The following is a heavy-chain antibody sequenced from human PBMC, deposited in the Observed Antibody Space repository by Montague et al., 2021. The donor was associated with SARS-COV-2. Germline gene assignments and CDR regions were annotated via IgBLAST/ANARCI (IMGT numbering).Heavy chain of an antibody. J-gene: IGHJ5*02. CDR2: IYYSGST. Sequence: TLSLTCTVSGGSISSGGYYWSWIRQHPGKGLEWIGYIYYSGSTNYNPSLKSRLTISVDTSKNQFSLKLSSVTAADTAVYFCAKGLHMNETRGLRTGWFDPWGQGTLVTVSS. V-gene: IGHV4-31*03. CDR1: GGSISSGGYY. D-gene: IGHD7-27*01. CDR3: AKGLHMNETRGLRTGWFDP.